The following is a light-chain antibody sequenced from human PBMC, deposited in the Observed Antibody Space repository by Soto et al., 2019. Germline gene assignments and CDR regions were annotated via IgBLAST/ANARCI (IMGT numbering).Light chain of an antibody. V-gene: IGKV1-5*01. CDR3: QQYKSNLYT. CDR2: DAS. Sequence: DIQMTQSPSNLSASVGDRVTITCRASQPISSWLAWYQQKPGKAPQLLIYDASGLENGVPSRFSGRGSGTEFTLTISGLQPDDFATYFCQQYKSNLYTFGQGTKLEIK. J-gene: IGKJ2*01. CDR1: QPISSW.